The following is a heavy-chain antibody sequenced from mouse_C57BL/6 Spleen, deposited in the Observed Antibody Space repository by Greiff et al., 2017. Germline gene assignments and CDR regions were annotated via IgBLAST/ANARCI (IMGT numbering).Heavy chain of an antibody. D-gene: IGHD1-1*01. J-gene: IGHJ4*01. CDR3: ARSVVGNGMDY. V-gene: IGHV1-76*01. CDR2: IYPGSGNT. Sequence: QVQLQQSGAELVRPGASVKLSCKASGYTFTDYYINWVKQRPGQGLEWIARIYPGSGNTYYNEKFKGKATLTAEKSSSTAYMQLSSLTSEDSAVYFCARSVVGNGMDYWGQGTSVTVSS. CDR1: GYTFTDYY.